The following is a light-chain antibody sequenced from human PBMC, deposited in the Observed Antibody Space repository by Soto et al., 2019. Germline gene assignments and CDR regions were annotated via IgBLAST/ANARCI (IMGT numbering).Light chain of an antibody. CDR2: GAS. Sequence: EKVVTKCSAALCVAKGGRATLSCRASQSVSSNLAWYQQKPGQAPRLLISGASNRATGIPDRFSGSGSGTDFTLTISRLEPEAFALYYCQQSDSSPRTFAEGTKVDIK. CDR3: QQSDSSPRT. J-gene: IGKJ1*01. V-gene: IGKV3D-15*01. CDR1: QSVSSN.